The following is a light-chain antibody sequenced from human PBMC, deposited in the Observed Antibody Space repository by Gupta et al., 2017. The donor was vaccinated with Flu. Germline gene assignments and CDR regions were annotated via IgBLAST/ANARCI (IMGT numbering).Light chain of an antibody. CDR1: QSVLYSSNNNNY. V-gene: IGKV4-1*01. CDR2: WAS. CDR3: QQYYTTLWT. Sequence: CKSSQSVLYSSNNNNYLAWYQQKPGQPPKLLIYWASTREPGVPDRFSGSGSGTDFTLTISSLQAEDVAVYYCQQYYTTLWTFGQGTKVEIK. J-gene: IGKJ1*01.